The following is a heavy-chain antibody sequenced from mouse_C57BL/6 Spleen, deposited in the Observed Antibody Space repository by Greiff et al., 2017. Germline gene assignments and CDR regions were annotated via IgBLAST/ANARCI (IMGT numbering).Heavy chain of an antibody. CDR3: ARRMIYYDYDYDAMDY. J-gene: IGHJ4*01. V-gene: IGHV1-64*01. D-gene: IGHD2-4*01. Sequence: QVQLQQPGAELVKPGASVKLSCKASGYTFTSYWMHWVKQRPGQGLEWIGMIHPYSGSTNYNEKFKNKATLTVDKSSSTAYIQLSSLTSEDSAVXYCARRMIYYDYDYDAMDYWGQGTSVTVSS. CDR2: IHPYSGST. CDR1: GYTFTSYW.